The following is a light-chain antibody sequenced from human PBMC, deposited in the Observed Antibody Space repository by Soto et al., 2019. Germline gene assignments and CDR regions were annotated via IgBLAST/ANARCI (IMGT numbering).Light chain of an antibody. J-gene: IGKJ1*01. CDR2: GTS. CDR1: RSVSDTL. V-gene: IGKV3-20*01. Sequence: EIVLTQSPGTLSLSPGERATLSCRADRSVSDTLLTWFQQKPGQAPRLLIFGTSNRAPGIPDRFSGSGSGTDFTLTISRLEPDEFAVYYCQPYGDSSWTFGQGTKVEIK. CDR3: QPYGDSSWT.